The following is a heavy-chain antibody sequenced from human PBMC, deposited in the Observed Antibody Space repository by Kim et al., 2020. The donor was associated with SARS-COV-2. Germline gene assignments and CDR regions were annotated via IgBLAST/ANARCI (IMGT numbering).Heavy chain of an antibody. CDR3: ARGPTTVTTSAGYYYYGMDV. Sequence: SVKVSCKASGGTFSSYAISWVRQAPGQGLEWMGGIIPIFGTANYAQKFQGRVTITADESTSTAYMELSSLRSEDTAVYYCARGPTTVTTSAGYYYYGMDVWGQGTTVTVSS. D-gene: IGHD4-17*01. CDR2: IIPIFGTA. V-gene: IGHV1-69*13. J-gene: IGHJ6*02. CDR1: GGTFSSYA.